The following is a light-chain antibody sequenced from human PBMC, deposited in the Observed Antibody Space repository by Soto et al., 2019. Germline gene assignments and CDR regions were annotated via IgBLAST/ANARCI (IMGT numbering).Light chain of an antibody. J-gene: IGKJ2*01. CDR3: QQRSNWPPKYT. V-gene: IGKV3-11*01. CDR2: DAS. Sequence: EIVLTQSPATLSLSPGERATLSCRASQSVSSYLAWYQQKPGQAPRLLIYDASNRATGIPARFSGSGSGTDFTLTISSLEHEDFAVYYGQQRSNWPPKYTFGQGTKLEIK. CDR1: QSVSSY.